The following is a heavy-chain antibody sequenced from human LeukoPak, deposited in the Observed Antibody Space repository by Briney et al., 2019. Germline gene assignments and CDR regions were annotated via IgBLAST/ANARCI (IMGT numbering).Heavy chain of an antibody. CDR1: GGSISSYY. CDR3: ARQGIAARPGKSGYYYMDV. V-gene: IGHV4-4*09. D-gene: IGHD6-6*01. J-gene: IGHJ6*03. Sequence: SETLSLTCTVSGGSISSYYWSWIRQPPGKGLEWIGYIYTSGSTNYNPSLKSRVTISVDTSKNQFSLKLSSVTAADTAVYYCARQGIAARPGKSGYYYMDVWGRGTTVTVSS. CDR2: IYTSGST.